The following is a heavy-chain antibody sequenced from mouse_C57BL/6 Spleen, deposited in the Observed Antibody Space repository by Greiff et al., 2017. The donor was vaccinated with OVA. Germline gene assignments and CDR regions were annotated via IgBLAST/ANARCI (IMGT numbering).Heavy chain of an antibody. J-gene: IGHJ1*03. CDR3: ASKDFDV. V-gene: IGHV1-82*01. Sequence: QVQLQQSGPELVKPGASVKISCKASGYAFSSSWMNWVKQRPGKGLGWIGRIYPGDGDTNYNGKFKGKATLTADKSSSTAYMQLSSLTSEDSAVYFCASKDFDVWGTGTTVTVSS. CDR1: GYAFSSSW. CDR2: IYPGDGDT.